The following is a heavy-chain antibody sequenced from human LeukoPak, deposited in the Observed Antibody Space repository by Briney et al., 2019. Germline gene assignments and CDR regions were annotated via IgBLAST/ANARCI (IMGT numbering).Heavy chain of an antibody. D-gene: IGHD6-19*01. V-gene: IGHV3-30-3*01. Sequence: GGSLRLSCAASGFTFGTYSMHGVRQAPGKGLEWVAIISSAGTIINYADSVRGRFSISRDNSRNTLYLQMDSLRTEDTAVYYCAKDPRWLVDYWGQGTLVTVSP. CDR3: AKDPRWLVDY. CDR1: GFTFGTYS. CDR2: ISSAGTII. J-gene: IGHJ4*02.